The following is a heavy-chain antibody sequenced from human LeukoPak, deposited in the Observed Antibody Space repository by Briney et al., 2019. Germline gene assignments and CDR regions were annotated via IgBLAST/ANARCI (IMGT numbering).Heavy chain of an antibody. CDR2: ISYDGSNK. J-gene: IGHJ4*02. CDR3: ARDLSGAGTTTDY. CDR1: GFTFSSYA. V-gene: IGHV3-30-3*01. Sequence: GGSLRLSCAASGFTFSSYAMHWVRQAPGKGLEWVAVISYDGSNKYYADSVKGRFTISRDNSKNTLYLQMNSLRAEDTAVYYCARDLSGAGTTTDYWGQGTLVTVSS. D-gene: IGHD1-7*01.